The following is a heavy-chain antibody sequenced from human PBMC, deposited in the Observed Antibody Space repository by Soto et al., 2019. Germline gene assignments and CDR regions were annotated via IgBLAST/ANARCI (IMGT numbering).Heavy chain of an antibody. CDR1: GFTFGSYA. Sequence: GGSLRLSCAASGFTFGSYAMHWVRQAPGGALEWVAVISYDGFNRYYAESVKGRFTISRDNSKNTLYLQMDNLKPDGAAVYFCAGVEDEGGSFFDWGQGTLVTVSS. CDR3: AGVEDEGGSFFD. V-gene: IGHV3-30*05. J-gene: IGHJ4*02. CDR2: ISYDGFNR. D-gene: IGHD1-26*01.